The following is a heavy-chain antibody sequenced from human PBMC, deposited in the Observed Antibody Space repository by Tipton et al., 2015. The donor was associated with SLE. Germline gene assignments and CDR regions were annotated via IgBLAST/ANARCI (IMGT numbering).Heavy chain of an antibody. J-gene: IGHJ4*02. CDR2: ISLSGTKI. D-gene: IGHD6-19*01. Sequence: SLRLSCAAAGFSFSDDDMSWIRQAPGKGLEWVSHISLSGTKIMNADSVRGRFTISRDNAQNTLYLQMNSLRVDDTAVYYCARGPRGWKFDSWGRGTLVTVSS. CDR1: GFSFSDDD. V-gene: IGHV3-11*01. CDR3: ARGPRGWKFDS.